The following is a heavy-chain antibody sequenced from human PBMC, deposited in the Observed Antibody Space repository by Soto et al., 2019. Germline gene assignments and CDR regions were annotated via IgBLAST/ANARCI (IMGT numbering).Heavy chain of an antibody. D-gene: IGHD2-15*01. CDR3: ARDRARKWLEP. J-gene: IGHJ5*02. CDR1: GGSSSSSIYY. CDR2: IYYSGST. V-gene: IGHV4-39*01. Sequence: PSETLSLTCIVSGGSSSSSIYYWVWIRQPPGKGLEWIGSIYYSGSTYYNPSLKSRVTISVDTSKNQFSLKLSSVTAADTAVIYCARDRARKWLEPWGQGTLV.